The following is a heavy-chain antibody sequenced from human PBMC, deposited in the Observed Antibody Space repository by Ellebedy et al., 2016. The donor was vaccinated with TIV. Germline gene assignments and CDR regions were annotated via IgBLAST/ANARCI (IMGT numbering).Heavy chain of an antibody. CDR1: GYTFTNYD. CDR3: ARGRTDYSGNDYAIPSH. D-gene: IGHD5-12*01. Sequence: AASVKVSCKASGYTFTNYDITWVRQATGQGLEWMGWMNPKCGDTGYAQKFQGRVSMTRDTSIRPAYMELSSLRSDDTAVYYCARGRTDYSGNDYAIPSHWGQGSLVTVSS. CDR2: MNPKCGDT. J-gene: IGHJ4*02. V-gene: IGHV1-8*01.